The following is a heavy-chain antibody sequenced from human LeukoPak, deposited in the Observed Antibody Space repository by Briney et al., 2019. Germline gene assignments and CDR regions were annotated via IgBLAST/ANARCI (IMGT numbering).Heavy chain of an antibody. D-gene: IGHD1-26*01. CDR1: GGSISSSSYY. Sequence: SETLSLTCTVSGGSISSSSYYWGWIRQPPGKGLEWIGSIYYSGSTYYNPSLKSRVTISVDTSKNQFSLKLSSVTAADTAVYYCARLRWELLKPLYYFDYWGRGTMVTVSS. CDR3: ARLRWELLKPLYYFDY. CDR2: IYYSGST. V-gene: IGHV4-39*01. J-gene: IGHJ4*03.